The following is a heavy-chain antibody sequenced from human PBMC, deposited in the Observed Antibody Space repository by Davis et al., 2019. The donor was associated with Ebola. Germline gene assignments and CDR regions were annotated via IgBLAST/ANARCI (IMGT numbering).Heavy chain of an antibody. CDR3: AKVAAMAYFDY. CDR1: GFTFDAYA. V-gene: IGHV3-23*01. Sequence: GESLKISCAASGFTFDAYAMSWVRQAPGKGLEWVSSISGSGGSTYYADSVKGRFTISRDNSKNTLYLQMNSLRAEDTAVYYCAKVAAMAYFDYWGQGTLVTVSS. CDR2: ISGSGGST. J-gene: IGHJ4*02. D-gene: IGHD5-18*01.